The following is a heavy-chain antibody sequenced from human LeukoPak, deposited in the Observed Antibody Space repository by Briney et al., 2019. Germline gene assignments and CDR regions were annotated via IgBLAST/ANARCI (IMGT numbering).Heavy chain of an antibody. D-gene: IGHD2-15*01. CDR2: ISYDGSNK. Sequence: GGSLRLSCAASGFTFSSYGMHWARQAPGKGLEWVAVISYDGSNKYYADSVKGRFTISRDNSKNTLYLQMNSLRAEDTAVYYCAKVASAGDGYYYYGMDVWGKGTTVTVSS. J-gene: IGHJ6*04. V-gene: IGHV3-30*18. CDR1: GFTFSSYG. CDR3: AKVASAGDGYYYYGMDV.